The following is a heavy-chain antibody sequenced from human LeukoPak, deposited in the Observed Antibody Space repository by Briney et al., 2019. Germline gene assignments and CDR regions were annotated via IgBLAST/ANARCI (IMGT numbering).Heavy chain of an antibody. Sequence: PSETLSLTCTVSGGSISSYYWSWIRQSPGKGLEWVGFFSYNAHSDYNPSLKSRVTISIDTSRNQFSLRLTSVTAADTAIYYCARVSVAGTGPDYWGQGTLVTVSS. V-gene: IGHV4-59*01. CDR1: GGSISSYY. CDR2: FSYNAHS. J-gene: IGHJ4*02. CDR3: ARVSVAGTGPDY. D-gene: IGHD6-13*01.